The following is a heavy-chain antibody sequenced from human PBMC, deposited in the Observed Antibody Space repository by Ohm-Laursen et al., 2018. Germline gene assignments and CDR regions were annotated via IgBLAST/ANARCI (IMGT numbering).Heavy chain of an antibody. V-gene: IGHV3-15*01. Sequence: GSLRLSCAASGFTFTNAWMSWVRQAPGKGLEWVALIKSKSDGGTTHYAAPVKGRFTISREDSKNTLYLQMNSLRAEDTAVYYCAKDRGSGSQGKYFQHWGQGTLVTVSS. CDR2: IKSKSDGGTT. CDR1: GFTFTNAW. D-gene: IGHD1-26*01. CDR3: AKDRGSGSQGKYFQH. J-gene: IGHJ1*01.